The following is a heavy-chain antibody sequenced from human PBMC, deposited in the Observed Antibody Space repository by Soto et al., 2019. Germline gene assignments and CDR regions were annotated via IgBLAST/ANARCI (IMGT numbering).Heavy chain of an antibody. D-gene: IGHD3-10*01. Sequence: GVVRLSCAASGFTFSSYSMNWVRQAPGKGLEWVSSISSSSSYIYYADSVKGRFTISRDNAKNSLYLQMNSLRAEDTAVYYCARDLEESGSFKGYYYYGMDVWGQGTTVTVSS. J-gene: IGHJ6*02. CDR2: ISSSSSYI. V-gene: IGHV3-21*01. CDR1: GFTFSSYS. CDR3: ARDLEESGSFKGYYYYGMDV.